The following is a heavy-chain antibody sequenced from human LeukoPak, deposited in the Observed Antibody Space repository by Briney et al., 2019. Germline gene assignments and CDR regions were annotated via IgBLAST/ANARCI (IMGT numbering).Heavy chain of an antibody. D-gene: IGHD2-21*02. CDR2: ISGSGGST. CDR1: GFTFSSYG. Sequence: PGGSLRLSCAASGFTFSSYGMSWVRQAPGKGLEWASAISGSGGSTYYADSVKGRFTISRDNSKNTLYLQMNSLRAEDTAVYYCAKSPLVRCGGDCYPYYWGQGTLVTVSS. J-gene: IGHJ4*02. V-gene: IGHV3-23*01. CDR3: AKSPLVRCGGDCYPYY.